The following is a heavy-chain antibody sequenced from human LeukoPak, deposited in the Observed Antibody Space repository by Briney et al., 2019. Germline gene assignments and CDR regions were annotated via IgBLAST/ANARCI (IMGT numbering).Heavy chain of an antibody. Sequence: GGSLRLSCAGSGFTFSSYWMYWVRQAPGKGLVWVSRITNDGSTTSYADSVKGRFTISRDNAKNTLYLQMNSLRAEDTAVYYCASQYCGSTSCYGFDAFDIWGQGTKVTVSS. CDR3: ASQYCGSTSCYGFDAFDI. V-gene: IGHV3-74*01. CDR2: ITNDGSTT. J-gene: IGHJ3*02. D-gene: IGHD2-2*01. CDR1: GFTFSSYW.